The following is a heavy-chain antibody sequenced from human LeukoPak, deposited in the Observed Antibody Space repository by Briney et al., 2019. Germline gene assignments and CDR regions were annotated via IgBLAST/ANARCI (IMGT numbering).Heavy chain of an antibody. Sequence: GGSLRLSCAASGFIVSSNYMSWVRQAPGKGLEWVSVIYSGGSTYYADSVKGRFTISRDNSKNTLYLQMNSLRVEDTAVYYCARTARHLDYWGQGTLVTVSS. CDR1: GFIVSSNY. D-gene: IGHD5-18*01. CDR2: IYSGGST. V-gene: IGHV3-66*01. J-gene: IGHJ4*02. CDR3: ARTARHLDY.